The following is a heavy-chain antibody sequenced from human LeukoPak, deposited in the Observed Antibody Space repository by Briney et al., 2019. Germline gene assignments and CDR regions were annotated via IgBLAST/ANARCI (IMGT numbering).Heavy chain of an antibody. CDR2: INPNSGGT. D-gene: IGHD6-6*01. V-gene: IGHV1-2*02. CDR3: ARDRISSMDYYYYMDV. Sequence: ASVKVSCKASGYTFTGYYIYWVRQAPGQGLEWMGWINPNSGGTNYVQKFQGRVTMTRDTSIGTAYMELSRLRSADTAVYYCARDRISSMDYYYYMDVWGKGTTVTVSS. J-gene: IGHJ6*03. CDR1: GYTFTGYY.